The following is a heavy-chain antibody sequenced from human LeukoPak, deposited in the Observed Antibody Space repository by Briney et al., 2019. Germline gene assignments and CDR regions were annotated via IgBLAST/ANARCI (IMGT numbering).Heavy chain of an antibody. CDR2: IYTSGST. CDR3: ARGERADYGDYHYYYGMDV. D-gene: IGHD4-17*01. V-gene: IGHV4-4*07. Sequence: SETLSLTCTVSGGSISSYYWSWIRQPAGKGLEWIGRIYTSGSTNYNPSLKSRVTMSVDTSKNQFSLKLSSVTAADTAVYYCARGERADYGDYHYYYGMDVWGQGTTVTVSS. J-gene: IGHJ6*02. CDR1: GGSISSYY.